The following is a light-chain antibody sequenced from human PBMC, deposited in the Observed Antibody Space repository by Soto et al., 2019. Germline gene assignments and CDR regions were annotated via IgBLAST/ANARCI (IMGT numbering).Light chain of an antibody. CDR3: QQYGSSPMYT. V-gene: IGKV3-20*01. CDR2: GAS. CDR1: QSVSSSY. J-gene: IGKJ2*01. Sequence: IVLTQSPVTLSLSPGERATLSCRASQSVSSSYLAWYQQKPGQAPRLLIYGASSRATGIPDRFSGSGSGTDFTLTISRLEPEDFAVYYCQQYGSSPMYTFGQGTKVDIK.